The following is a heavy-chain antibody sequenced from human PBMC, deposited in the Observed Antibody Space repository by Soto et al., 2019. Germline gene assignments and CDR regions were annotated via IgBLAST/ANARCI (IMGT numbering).Heavy chain of an antibody. V-gene: IGHV5-51*01. D-gene: IGHD3-22*01. J-gene: IGHJ5*02. CDR3: SRHPGYYDRSGYLWFDP. Sequence: GESLKISCKGSGYSFTSYWIGWVRQMPGKGLEWMGIIYPGDSDTRYSPSFQGQVTISADKSISTAYLQWSSLKASDTAMYYCSRHPGYYDRSGYLWFDPWGEGTLVNVSP. CDR1: GYSFTSYW. CDR2: IYPGDSDT.